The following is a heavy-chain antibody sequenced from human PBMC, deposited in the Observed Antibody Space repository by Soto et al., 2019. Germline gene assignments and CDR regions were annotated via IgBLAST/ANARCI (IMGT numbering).Heavy chain of an antibody. J-gene: IGHJ4*02. V-gene: IGHV4-59*08. Sequence: QVQLQESGPGLVKPSETLSLTCTVSGGSISYYYWSWIRQPPGKGLQWIGYLYSSGSTNYNPSLKSRVTISVGTSKNQFSLNLSSVTAADTAVYYCARQRRDFDYWGQGSLVTVSS. CDR3: ARQRRDFDY. CDR1: GGSISYYY. CDR2: LYSSGST.